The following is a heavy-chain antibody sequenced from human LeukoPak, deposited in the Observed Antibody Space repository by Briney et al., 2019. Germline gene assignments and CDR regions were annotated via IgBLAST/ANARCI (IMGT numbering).Heavy chain of an antibody. D-gene: IGHD2-21*02. CDR3: AHDNSRSGDDRRIEY. V-gene: IGHV3-23*01. CDR1: GFTFSSYG. CDR2: INYSGGSK. J-gene: IGHJ4*02. Sequence: TGGSLSLSCAASGFTFSSYGRSWVRQAPGKGLEWVAAINYSGGSKYYADSVRGRFTISRDNSKNSLYLQMSSLRAEATAVYYFAHDNSRSGDDRRIEYLGQGTLVNVSS.